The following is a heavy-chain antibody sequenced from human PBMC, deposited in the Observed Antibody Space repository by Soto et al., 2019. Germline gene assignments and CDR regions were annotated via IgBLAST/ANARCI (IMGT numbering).Heavy chain of an antibody. CDR3: ARDRGNFGVVLADFYQYGMDV. CDR1: GDSVTSGSIY. Sequence: QVQLQESGPGLVKPSETLSLTCTVSGDSVTSGSIYWSWIRQPPGKGLEWIGYVHYTGSTNYNTSLRRRVAISVNTSKNHFSLTLSSVTAADTGVYYCARDRGNFGVVLADFYQYGMDVWGQGTAVTVSS. CDR2: VHYTGST. V-gene: IGHV4-61*03. D-gene: IGHD3-3*01. J-gene: IGHJ6*02.